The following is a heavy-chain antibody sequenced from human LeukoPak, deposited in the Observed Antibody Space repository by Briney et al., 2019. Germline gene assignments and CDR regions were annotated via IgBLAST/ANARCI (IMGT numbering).Heavy chain of an antibody. Sequence: PGGSLRLSCAASGFTVRSSYMSWFRQAPGKGLEWASVIYNDGRTYYADSVKGRFIISKDNAKNSLYLQMNSLRAEDTALYHCARNYYDSSGYFDAFDIWGQGTMVTVSS. V-gene: IGHV3-53*01. D-gene: IGHD3-22*01. CDR2: IYNDGRT. J-gene: IGHJ3*02. CDR3: ARNYYDSSGYFDAFDI. CDR1: GFTVRSSY.